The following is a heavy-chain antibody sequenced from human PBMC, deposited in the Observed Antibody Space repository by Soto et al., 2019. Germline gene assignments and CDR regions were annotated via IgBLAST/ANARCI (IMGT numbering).Heavy chain of an antibody. J-gene: IGHJ6*03. CDR3: AREAAPAASISPYFYPYYMDV. V-gene: IGHV3-33*01. Sequence: GGSLRLCCAASGFSFSNYGMHWVRQAPGKGLEWVALIWFDGSNEYYVDSVKGRFTISRDNSKNTLYLQLNSLTAEDTAVYYCAREAAPAASISPYFYPYYMDVWGKGTPVTVSS. CDR2: IWFDGSNE. D-gene: IGHD2-2*01. CDR1: GFSFSNYG.